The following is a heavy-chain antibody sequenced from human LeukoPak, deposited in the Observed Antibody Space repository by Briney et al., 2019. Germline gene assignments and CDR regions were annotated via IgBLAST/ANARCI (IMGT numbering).Heavy chain of an antibody. D-gene: IGHD3-22*01. CDR1: GGSFNCYY. V-gene: IGHV4-34*01. CDR3: ARGVAPTRCYYAGGYYYFDS. CDR2: INHNGTS. J-gene: IGHJ4*02. Sequence: SETLSLTCSVSGGSFNCYYWSWIRQTPEKGLEWIGHINHNGTSNYNPSLTSRLIISVDTSNQFSLNLNSVTAADTAVYYCARGVAPTRCYYAGGYYYFDSWGEGTVVTVSS.